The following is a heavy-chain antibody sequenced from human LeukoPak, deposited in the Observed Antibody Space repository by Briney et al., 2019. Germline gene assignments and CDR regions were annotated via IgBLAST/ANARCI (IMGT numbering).Heavy chain of an antibody. V-gene: IGHV1-2*02. J-gene: IGHJ6*02. CDR3: ARDLSYDFWSGHYHYYYGMDV. D-gene: IGHD3-3*01. Sequence: GASVKVSCKASGYTFTGYYMHWVRQAPGQGLEWMGWINPNSGGTNYAQKFQGRVTMTRDTSISTAYMELSRLRSDDTAVYYCARDLSYDFWSGHYHYYYGMDVWGQGTTVTVSS. CDR2: INPNSGGT. CDR1: GYTFTGYY.